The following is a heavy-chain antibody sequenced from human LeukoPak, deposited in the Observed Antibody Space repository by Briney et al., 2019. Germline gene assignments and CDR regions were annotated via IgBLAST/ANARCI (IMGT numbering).Heavy chain of an antibody. D-gene: IGHD3-3*01. J-gene: IGHJ5*02. V-gene: IGHV3-23*01. CDR3: AGGNDFWSGT. CDR1: GFTFSSYA. Sequence: GGSLRLSCAASGFTFSSYAMSWVRQAPGKGLEWVSAISGSGGSTYYADSVKGRFSISRDNSKNTLYLQMNSLRAEDTAVYYCAGGNDFWSGTWGQGTLVTVSS. CDR2: ISGSGGST.